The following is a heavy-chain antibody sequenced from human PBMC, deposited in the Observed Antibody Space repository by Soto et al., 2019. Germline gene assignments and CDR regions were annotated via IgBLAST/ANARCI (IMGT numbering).Heavy chain of an antibody. CDR3: ARDVSGGTYPWFFDL. V-gene: IGHV1-18*04. CDR2: ISGYNGNI. J-gene: IGHJ2*01. Sequence: QGQLVQSGAEVKKPGASVNVSCKASGYTSSIYGISWVRQAPGQGLEWMAWISGYNGNIKYAQKFQGRVTAATDTTTTGAYMELRSLRSDDTAVYYCARDVSGGTYPWFFDLWGRGTLVTVSS. CDR1: GYTSSIYG. D-gene: IGHD1-26*01.